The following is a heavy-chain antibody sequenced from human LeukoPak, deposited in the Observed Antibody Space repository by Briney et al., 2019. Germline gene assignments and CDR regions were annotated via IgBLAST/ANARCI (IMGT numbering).Heavy chain of an antibody. CDR2: INHSGST. Sequence: PSETLSLTCAVYGGSFSGYYWSWIRQPPGKGLEWIGEINHSGSTNYNPSLKSRVTISVDTSKNQFSLKLSSVTAADTAVYYCARHFVLWFGELLLRGPDNWFDPWGQGTLVTVSS. J-gene: IGHJ5*02. V-gene: IGHV4-34*01. CDR1: GGSFSGYY. CDR3: ARHFVLWFGELLLRGPDNWFDP. D-gene: IGHD3-10*01.